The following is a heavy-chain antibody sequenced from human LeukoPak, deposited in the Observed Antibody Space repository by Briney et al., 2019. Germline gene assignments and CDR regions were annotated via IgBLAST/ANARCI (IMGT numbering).Heavy chain of an antibody. Sequence: SEILSLTCAVYGGSFSGYYWSWIRQPPGKGLEWIGEINHSGSTNYNPSLKSRVTISIDTSKNQFSLKLNSVTAADTAVYYCAGGGEMASYYGMDVWGQGTTVTVSS. CDR1: GGSFSGYY. V-gene: IGHV4-34*01. D-gene: IGHD5-24*01. CDR3: AGGGEMASYYGMDV. CDR2: INHSGST. J-gene: IGHJ6*02.